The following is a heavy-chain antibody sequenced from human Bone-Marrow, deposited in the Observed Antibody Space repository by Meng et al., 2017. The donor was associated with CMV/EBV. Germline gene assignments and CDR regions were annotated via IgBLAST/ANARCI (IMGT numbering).Heavy chain of an antibody. CDR3: VPHDCAMDV. CDR1: GFTFSSYW. CDR2: IKQDGSDK. V-gene: IGHV3-7*01. Sequence: GESLKISCAASGFTFSSYWMSWVRQAPGKGLEWVANIKQDGSDKGYVDSVKGRFTISRDNARNSLYMEMNSLRPEDTAVYYCVPHDCAMDVWGQGTTVTVSS. J-gene: IGHJ6*02.